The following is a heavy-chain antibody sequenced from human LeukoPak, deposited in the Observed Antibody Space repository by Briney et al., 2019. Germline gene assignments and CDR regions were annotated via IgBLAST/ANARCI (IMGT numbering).Heavy chain of an antibody. V-gene: IGHV3-23*01. CDR1: GFTFSGYG. J-gene: IGHJ4*02. D-gene: IGHD2-15*01. CDR3: AKGVGYCSGGSCQQFDY. Sequence: GGSLRLSCAASGFTFSGYGMSWVRQAPGKGLKWVSAISGSGGSTYYADSVKGRIAISRDNSKNTLYLQMNSLRAEDTAVYYCAKGVGYCSGGSCQQFDYWGQGTLVTVSS. CDR2: ISGSGGST.